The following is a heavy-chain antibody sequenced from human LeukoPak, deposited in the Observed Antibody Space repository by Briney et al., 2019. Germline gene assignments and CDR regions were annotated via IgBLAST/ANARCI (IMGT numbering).Heavy chain of an antibody. CDR1: GYSISSGYY. J-gene: IGHJ4*02. Sequence: RTSETLSLTCTVSGYSISSGYYWGWIRQPPGKGLEWIGSIYHSGSTYYNPSLKSRVTISVDTSENQFSLKLSSVTAADTAVYYCARVHDSSSWYWNYFDYWGQGTLVTVSS. CDR2: IYHSGST. CDR3: ARVHDSSSWYWNYFDY. V-gene: IGHV4-38-2*02. D-gene: IGHD6-13*01.